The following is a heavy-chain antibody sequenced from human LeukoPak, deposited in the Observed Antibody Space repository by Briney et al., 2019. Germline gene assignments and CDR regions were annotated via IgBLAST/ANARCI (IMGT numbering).Heavy chain of an antibody. CDR3: ARGVGATEWGPRNFDY. D-gene: IGHD1-26*01. Sequence: PGGSLRLSCAASGFTFSDYYVSWIRQAPGKGLEWVSYISSSGSTIYYADSVKGRFTISRDNAKNSMYLQMNSLRAEDTAVYYCARGVGATEWGPRNFDYWGQGTLVTVSS. V-gene: IGHV3-11*01. J-gene: IGHJ4*02. CDR2: ISSSGSTI. CDR1: GFTFSDYY.